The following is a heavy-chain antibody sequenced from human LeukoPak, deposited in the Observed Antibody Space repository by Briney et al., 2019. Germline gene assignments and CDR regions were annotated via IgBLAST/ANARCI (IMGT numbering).Heavy chain of an antibody. D-gene: IGHD1-26*01. CDR2: INPNSGGT. Sequence: ASVKVSCKASGYTFTGYYMHWVRQAPGQGLEWMGWINPNSGGTNYAQKFQGRVTITADKSTSTAYMELSSLGSEDTAVYYCIVGATSFDYWGQGTLVTVSS. J-gene: IGHJ4*02. V-gene: IGHV1-2*02. CDR1: GYTFTGYY. CDR3: IVGATSFDY.